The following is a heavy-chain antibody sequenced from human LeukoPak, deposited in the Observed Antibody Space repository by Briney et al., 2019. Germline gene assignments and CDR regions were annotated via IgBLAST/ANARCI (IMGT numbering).Heavy chain of an antibody. V-gene: IGHV3-30*18. CDR3: AKDAAGPEY. CDR1: GFTFSSYG. CDR2: ISYDGSNK. D-gene: IGHD6-13*01. J-gene: IGHJ4*02. Sequence: GGSLRLSCAASGFTFSSYGMHWVRQAPGKGLEWVAVISYDGSNKYYADSVKGRFTISRDNSKNTLFLQMNSLRVEDTAIYYCAKDAAGPEYWGQGTLVTVSS.